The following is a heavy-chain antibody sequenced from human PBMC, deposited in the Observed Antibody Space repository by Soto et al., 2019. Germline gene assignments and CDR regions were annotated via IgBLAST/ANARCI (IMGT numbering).Heavy chain of an antibody. Sequence: QVQLVQSGTEVKKPGSSVTVSCKASGGPYSKYSISWVRQAPGQGLEWVGRIIPIFDTTNYAQKFQGRATMTADKSTSTVYMDLSSLRSEDTAVYYCARSLLWDDYASDRLDNWGQGTLVTVSS. J-gene: IGHJ4*02. D-gene: IGHD3-22*01. CDR1: GGPYSKYS. CDR3: ARSLLWDDYASDRLDN. CDR2: IIPIFDTT. V-gene: IGHV1-69*08.